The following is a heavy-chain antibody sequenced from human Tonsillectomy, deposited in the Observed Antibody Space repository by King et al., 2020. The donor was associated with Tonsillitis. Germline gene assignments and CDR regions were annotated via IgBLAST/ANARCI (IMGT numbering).Heavy chain of an antibody. V-gene: IGHV1-2*02. J-gene: IGHJ1*01. Sequence: VQLVESGAEVKKPGASVKVSCKASGYTFTDYYMYWVRQAPGQGLEWMGWINPNSGDTSYAQKLQGRVTMTRDTSLSTAYMELSRLISDDTAVYYCARVAYNHGREYFQHWGQGTLVTVSS. CDR1: GYTFTDYY. CDR2: INPNSGDT. D-gene: IGHD1-14*01. CDR3: ARVAYNHGREYFQH.